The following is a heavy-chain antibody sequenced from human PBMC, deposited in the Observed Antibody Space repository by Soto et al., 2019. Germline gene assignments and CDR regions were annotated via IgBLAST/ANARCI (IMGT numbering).Heavy chain of an antibody. D-gene: IGHD3-3*01. CDR3: ARERKFDFWRKGLDV. V-gene: IGHV1-8*01. CDR2: MDPNSGST. CDR1: GYTFTTYD. Sequence: QAQLVQSGAEVRKPGASVKVSCKASGYTFTTYDINWVRQAPGQGLEWLGWMDPNSGSTGYAQNFQGRITMTRTLSRNTAHMGLSSLQSEDTAVYYCARERKFDFWRKGLDVWGQGTTVTVSS. J-gene: IGHJ6*02.